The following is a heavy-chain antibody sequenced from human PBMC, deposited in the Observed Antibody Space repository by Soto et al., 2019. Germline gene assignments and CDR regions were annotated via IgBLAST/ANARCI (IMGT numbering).Heavy chain of an antibody. V-gene: IGHV1-18*04. J-gene: IGHJ6*02. Sequence: QVQLVQSGAEVKKPGASVQVSCKASGYTFTSHGISWVRQAPGQGLEWMGWISAYNRNTNYAQKFQGRVTMVTATSTSTAYRDLRSLRFDDTAVYYCARDQRSKAHAYYSYGMDVWGRGTTVTVSS. CDR1: GYTFTSHG. D-gene: IGHD3-10*01. CDR3: ARDQRSKAHAYYSYGMDV. CDR2: ISAYNRNT.